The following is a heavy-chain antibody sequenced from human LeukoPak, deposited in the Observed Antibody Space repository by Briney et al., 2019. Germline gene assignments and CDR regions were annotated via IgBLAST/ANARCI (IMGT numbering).Heavy chain of an antibody. Sequence: GGPLRLSCVASGFTFSSHRMSWVRQAPGKGLEWVADIKQDGSEKYYVDSVKGRFTISRDNAKNSLYLQMNSLRAEDTAVYYCARGSYGDDAFDIWGQGTMVTVSS. CDR1: GFTFSSHR. V-gene: IGHV3-7*01. CDR3: ARGSYGDDAFDI. CDR2: IKQDGSEK. D-gene: IGHD4-17*01. J-gene: IGHJ3*02.